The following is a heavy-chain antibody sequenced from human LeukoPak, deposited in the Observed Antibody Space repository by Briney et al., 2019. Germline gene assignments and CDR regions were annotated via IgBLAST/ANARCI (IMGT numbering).Heavy chain of an antibody. J-gene: IGHJ5*02. V-gene: IGHV4-30-2*01. CDR1: GGSISSGGYY. Sequence: SETLSLTCTVSGGSISSGGYYWSWIRQPPGKGLEWIGYIYHSGSTYYNPSLKSRVTISVDRSKNQFSLKLSSVTAADTAVYYCARGEAFDPWGQGTLVTVSS. CDR3: ARGEAFDP. CDR2: IYHSGST.